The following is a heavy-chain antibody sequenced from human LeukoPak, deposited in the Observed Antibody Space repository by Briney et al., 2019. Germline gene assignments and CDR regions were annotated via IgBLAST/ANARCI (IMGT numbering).Heavy chain of an antibody. D-gene: IGHD1-14*01. CDR3: RAATKNRGYYFDY. J-gene: IGHJ4*02. Sequence: GGSLRLSCAASGFTFSIYGMHWVRQAPGKGLEWVAVISSDGREEDYADSVRGRFTISRDNSRDTLYLQMSSLRPEDAAVYYRRAATKNRGYYFDYWGQGTLVTVSS. CDR1: GFTFSIYG. CDR2: ISSDGREE. V-gene: IGHV3-30*03.